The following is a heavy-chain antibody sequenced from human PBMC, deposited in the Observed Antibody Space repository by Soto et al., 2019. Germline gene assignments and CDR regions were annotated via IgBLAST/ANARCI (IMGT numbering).Heavy chain of an antibody. D-gene: IGHD6-19*01. CDR1: GFTFSSYD. CDR2: IGTAGDT. CDR3: ARAKSSGWYVLDY. V-gene: IGHV3-13*01. J-gene: IGHJ4*02. Sequence: PGGSLRLSCAASGFTFSSYDMHWVRQATGKGLEWVSAIGTAGDTYYPGSVKGRFTISRENAKNSLYLQMNSLRAGDTAVYYCARAKSSGWYVLDYWGQGTLVTVSS.